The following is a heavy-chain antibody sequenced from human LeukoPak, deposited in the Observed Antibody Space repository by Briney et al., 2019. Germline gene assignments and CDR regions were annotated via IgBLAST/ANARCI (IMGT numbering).Heavy chain of an antibody. D-gene: IGHD3-10*01. CDR3: ARDGSGAIDY. Sequence: PSGTLSLTCTVSGGSISSSGYYWSWIRQHPGNGLEWIGYIYYSGSTYYNPSLKSRVTISVDTSKNQFSLKLSSVTAADTAVYYCARDGSGAIDYWGQGTLITVSS. J-gene: IGHJ4*02. CDR1: GGSISSSGYY. V-gene: IGHV4-31*03. CDR2: IYYSGST.